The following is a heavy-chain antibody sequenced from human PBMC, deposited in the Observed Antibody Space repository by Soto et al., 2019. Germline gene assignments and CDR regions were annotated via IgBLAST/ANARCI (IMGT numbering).Heavy chain of an antibody. Sequence: QVQLVQSGAEVKKPGASVNISCKASGYSFTYFPIHWVRQAPGQGLEWLGWINAANGTIRYSQKVQNRVAITRDTSAPTAYMELSSLRYEDTAIYYSARYWGGTYPRGFDFWGPGTQVTVSS. CDR3: ARYWGGTYPRGFDF. D-gene: IGHD1-26*01. CDR2: INAANGTI. V-gene: IGHV1-3*01. J-gene: IGHJ3*01. CDR1: GYSFTYFP.